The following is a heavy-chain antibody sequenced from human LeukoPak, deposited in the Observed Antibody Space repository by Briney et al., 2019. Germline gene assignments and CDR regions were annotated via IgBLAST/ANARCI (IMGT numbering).Heavy chain of an antibody. CDR2: IYYSGST. Sequence: SETLSLTCTVSGGSITTSSYYWGWLRQPPGEGLEWIGIIYYSGSTYYNPSLKGRVTISVDTSKNQFSLKLSSVTAADTAVYYCARAFRARYFDLWGRGTLVTVSS. J-gene: IGHJ2*01. V-gene: IGHV4-39*01. CDR3: ARAFRARYFDL. D-gene: IGHD2/OR15-2a*01. CDR1: GGSITTSSYY.